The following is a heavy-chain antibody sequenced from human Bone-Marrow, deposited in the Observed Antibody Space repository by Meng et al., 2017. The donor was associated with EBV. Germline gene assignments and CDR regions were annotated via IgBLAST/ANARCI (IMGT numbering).Heavy chain of an antibody. CDR1: GGTCSSCA. V-gene: IGHV1-69*01. CDR2: IIPIFGTA. J-gene: IGHJ4*02. CDR3: ARGWGRGYSGPLDY. Sequence: QGRHGLSGDEGKTPRSSVNVHGKAVGGTCSSCAISVVRQAPGQGLEWMGGIIPIFGTATYAQKFQGRVTITADESTSTAYMELSSLRSEDTAVYYCARGWGRGYSGPLDYWGQGTLVTVSS. D-gene: IGHD5-12*01.